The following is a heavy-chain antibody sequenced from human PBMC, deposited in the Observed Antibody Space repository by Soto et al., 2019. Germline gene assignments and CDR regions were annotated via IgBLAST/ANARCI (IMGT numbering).Heavy chain of an antibody. CDR3: ARRPRDRAPDF. CDR1: GYTFNSYG. J-gene: IGHJ4*02. V-gene: IGHV1-18*01. CDR2: ISAYNGKT. D-gene: IGHD3-22*01. Sequence: QVQLVQSGAEVKKPGASVKVSCEASGYTFNSYGITWVRQAPGQGLEWIGWISAYNGKTNYAQNLKGRVTMTTDTSTSTAHMELRSLIFDDTAVYFCARRPRDRAPDFWGQGTLVTVSS.